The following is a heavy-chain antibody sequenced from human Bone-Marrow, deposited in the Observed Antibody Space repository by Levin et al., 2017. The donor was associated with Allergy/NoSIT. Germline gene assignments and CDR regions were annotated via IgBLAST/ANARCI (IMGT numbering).Heavy chain of an antibody. CDR2: IYWDDDK. Sequence: SGPTLVKPTETLTLTCTLSGFSVTTNGVGVGWIRQSPGEALEWLALIYWDDDKRYSPSLEGRLTITKDNSKDQVALTITNVEPADNATYYCAHRRSGVEVGTLFDYWGQGILVTVSS. CDR3: AHRRSGVEVGTLFDY. V-gene: IGHV2-5*02. J-gene: IGHJ4*02. D-gene: IGHD6-25*01. CDR1: GFSVTTNGVG.